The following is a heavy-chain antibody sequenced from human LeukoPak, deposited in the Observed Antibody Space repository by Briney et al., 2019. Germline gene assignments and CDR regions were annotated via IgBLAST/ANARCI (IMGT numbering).Heavy chain of an antibody. D-gene: IGHD1-26*01. CDR2: ISPYNGNT. J-gene: IGHJ3*02. Sequence: ASVKVSCKASGYTFNTYGITWVRQAPGQGLEWMGWISPYNGNTNYAQKFQGRVTLTTDTSTSTAYMELRSLRSDDTAVYYCARRSSGSYYPDAFDIWGQGTMVIVSS. CDR3: ARRSSGSYYPDAFDI. V-gene: IGHV1-18*01. CDR1: GYTFNTYG.